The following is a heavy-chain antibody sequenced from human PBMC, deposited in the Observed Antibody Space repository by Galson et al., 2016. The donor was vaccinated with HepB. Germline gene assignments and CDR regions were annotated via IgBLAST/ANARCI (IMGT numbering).Heavy chain of an antibody. CDR3: AKGCCGNCFPPDF. CDR2: ISGSRGSA. V-gene: IGHV3-23*01. Sequence: SLRLSCAASGFTFSTYAMSWVRQAPGKGLEWVSFISGSRGSANYADSVKGRFTISRDNSKNTLYLQMNSLRAEDTAVYYCAKGCCGNCFPPDFWGQGTTVTVSS. J-gene: IGHJ6*02. D-gene: IGHD2-21*01. CDR1: GFTFSTYA.